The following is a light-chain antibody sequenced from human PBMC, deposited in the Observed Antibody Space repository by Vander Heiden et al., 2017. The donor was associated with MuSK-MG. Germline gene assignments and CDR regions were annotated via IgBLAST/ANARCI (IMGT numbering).Light chain of an antibody. J-gene: IGKJ1*01. Sequence: AIQMTQSPSSLSASVGDRVTITCRASQGITNDLSWYQQKPGKAPNLLIYGASSLERGVPSRFSGSGPGTDFTLTISSLQPEDFATYYCRQDDNYPRTFGQGTKVEIK. CDR1: QGITND. CDR3: RQDDNYPRT. V-gene: IGKV1-6*01. CDR2: GAS.